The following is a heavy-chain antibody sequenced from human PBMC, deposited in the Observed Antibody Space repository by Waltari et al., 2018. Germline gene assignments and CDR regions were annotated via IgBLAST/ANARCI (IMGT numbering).Heavy chain of an antibody. CDR1: GYTFTSYG. Sequence: QVQLVQSGAEVKKPGASVKVSCKASGYTFTSYGISWVRQAPGPGREWMGWISAYNGNTNYAQKLQGRVTMTTDTSTSTAYMELRSLRSDDTAVYYCASSQLDDYGDYVGPGLGYWGQGTLVTVSS. D-gene: IGHD4-17*01. CDR3: ASSQLDDYGDYVGPGLGY. V-gene: IGHV1-18*01. CDR2: ISAYNGNT. J-gene: IGHJ4*02.